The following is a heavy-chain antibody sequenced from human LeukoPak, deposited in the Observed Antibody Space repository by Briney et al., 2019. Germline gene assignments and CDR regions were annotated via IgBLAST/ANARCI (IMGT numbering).Heavy chain of an antibody. J-gene: IGHJ3*02. D-gene: IGHD3-16*01. Sequence: QAGGSLRLSCAASVFTLSSYCMQWVRQARGKGLEWVAVISYDGSNKYYADSVKGRFTISRDNSKNTLYLQMNSLRAEDTAVYYCAKCFKGRIHNAFDIWGQGTMVTVSS. V-gene: IGHV3-30*18. CDR2: ISYDGSNK. CDR3: AKCFKGRIHNAFDI. CDR1: VFTLSSYC.